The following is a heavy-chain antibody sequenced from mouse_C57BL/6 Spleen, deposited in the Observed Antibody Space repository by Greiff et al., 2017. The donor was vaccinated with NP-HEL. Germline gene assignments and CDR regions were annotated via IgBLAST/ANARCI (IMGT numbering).Heavy chain of an antibody. CDR2: IYPGDGDT. D-gene: IGHD2-1*01. CDR3: ARSPFYYGNSDYFDY. J-gene: IGHJ2*01. V-gene: IGHV1-82*01. Sequence: QVQLQQSGPELVKPGASVKISCKASGYAFSSSWMNWVKQRPGKGLEWIGRIYPGDGDTNYNGKFKGKATLTADKSSSTAYMQLSSLTSEDSAVYFCARSPFYYGNSDYFDYWGQGTTLTVSS. CDR1: GYAFSSSW.